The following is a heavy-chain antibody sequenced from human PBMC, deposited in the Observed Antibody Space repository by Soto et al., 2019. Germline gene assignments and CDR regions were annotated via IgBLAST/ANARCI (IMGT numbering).Heavy chain of an antibody. CDR2: IKEDGSEK. Sequence: LRLPCAAWGFTVINYWMTWVRQAPGKGLEWVANIKEDGSEKHYVDSVKGRFTISRDNAKNSLYLQMNSLRVEDTAVYFCSRDVVVGAKALNYWGQGALVTVSS. CDR1: GFTVINYW. J-gene: IGHJ4*02. V-gene: IGHV3-7*01. D-gene: IGHD2-15*01. CDR3: SRDVVVGAKALNY.